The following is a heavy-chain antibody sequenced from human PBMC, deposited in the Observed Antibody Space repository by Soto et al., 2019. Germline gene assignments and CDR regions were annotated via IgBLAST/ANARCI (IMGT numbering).Heavy chain of an antibody. Sequence: EVHLVESGGGSVQPGGSLRLSCAGSGFAFSSYWIHWVRQVPGKGLVWVSRINSDGSTTSYADSVRGRFTISRDNAKDTLYLQMNSLRAEDTALYYCARVGQGRYYFDYWGQGTVVTVSS. CDR1: GFAFSSYW. J-gene: IGHJ4*02. CDR3: ARVGQGRYYFDY. CDR2: INSDGSTT. V-gene: IGHV3-74*01.